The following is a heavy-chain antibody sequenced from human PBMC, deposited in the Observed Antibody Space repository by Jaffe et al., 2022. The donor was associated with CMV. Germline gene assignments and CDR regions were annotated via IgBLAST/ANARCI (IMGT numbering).Heavy chain of an antibody. D-gene: IGHD1-26*01. V-gene: IGHV4-34*01. J-gene: IGHJ4*02. CDR3: AGGVGVPRRYFDN. Sequence: QVQLQQWGAGLLKPSETLSLTCAVYGGSFSGYFWSWIRQPPGQGLEWIGEIDHRGNTNYIPSLKSRVSMSVDTSKNQFSLNLSSVTAADTAIYYCAGGVGVPRRYFDNWGRGTLVTVSS. CDR2: IDHRGNT. CDR1: GGSFSGYF.